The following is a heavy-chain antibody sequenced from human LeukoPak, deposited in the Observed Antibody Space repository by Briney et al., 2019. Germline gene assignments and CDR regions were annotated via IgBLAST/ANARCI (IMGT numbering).Heavy chain of an antibody. CDR1: GFTFGYFY. Sequence: PAGSLRRSGAASGFTFGYFYMSWIRQAPGKGLEWVSYISGSGTYTNYADSVKGRFTLARDNARNSMYLELDSLRAEDTAVYYCARDQRRTTVTFLYNYYYGLDVWGQGTAVTVSS. J-gene: IGHJ6*02. D-gene: IGHD4-17*01. CDR3: ARDQRRTTVTFLYNYYYGLDV. V-gene: IGHV3-11*05. CDR2: ISGSGTYT.